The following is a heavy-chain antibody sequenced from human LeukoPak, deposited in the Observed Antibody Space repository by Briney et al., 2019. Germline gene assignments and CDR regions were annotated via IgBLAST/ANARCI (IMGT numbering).Heavy chain of an antibody. CDR2: IYNSGST. V-gene: IGHV4-59*08. D-gene: IGHD2-2*01. J-gene: IGHJ6*02. CDR3: ARLLVVVPAASSPRNYYYYGMDV. Sequence: PSETLSLTCTVSGGSISTYYWSWIRQPPGKGLEWIGYIYNSGSTNYNPSLKSRVTISVDTSKNQFSLKLSSVTAADTAVYYCARLLVVVPAASSPRNYYYYGMDVWGQGTTVTVSS. CDR1: GGSISTYY.